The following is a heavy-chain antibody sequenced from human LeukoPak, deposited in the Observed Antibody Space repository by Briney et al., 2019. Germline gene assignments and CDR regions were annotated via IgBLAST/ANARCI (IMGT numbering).Heavy chain of an antibody. CDR2: IYSGGST. D-gene: IGHD6-6*01. J-gene: IGHJ4*02. CDR1: GLTVSSNY. V-gene: IGHV3-53*01. Sequence: GGPLRLSCEASGLTVSSNYMSWVRQAPGKGLEWVSVIYSGGSTYYADSVKGRFTISRDNSKNTLYLQMNSLRAEDTAVYYCARGGSSSADNWGQGTLVTVSS. CDR3: ARGGSSSADN.